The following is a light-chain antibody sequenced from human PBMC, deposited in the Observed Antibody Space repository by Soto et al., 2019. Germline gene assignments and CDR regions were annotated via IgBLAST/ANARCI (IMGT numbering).Light chain of an antibody. V-gene: IGKV1-9*01. CDR1: QGISSF. J-gene: IGKJ3*01. CDR2: GAS. Sequence: IQLTQSPSSLSASVGDRVTITCRASQGISSFLAWYQQKPGKAPKLLIYGASTLQSGVPSRFSGSGSGTECTLTIGSLQPEDFATYYCQQLNSFPIPFGPGTKVDIK. CDR3: QQLNSFPIP.